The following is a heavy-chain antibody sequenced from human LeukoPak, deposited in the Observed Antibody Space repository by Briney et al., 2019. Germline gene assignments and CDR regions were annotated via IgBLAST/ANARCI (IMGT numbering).Heavy chain of an antibody. D-gene: IGHD3-22*01. Sequence: ASVKVSCKASGYTFTSYDINWVRQAPGQGLEWMGWMNPNSGNTGYAQKFQGRVTMTRNTSISTAYMELSSLRSEDTAVYYCARLGDSSGYYGMDVWGQGTTVTVSS. CDR3: ARLGDSSGYYGMDV. CDR1: GYTFTSYD. CDR2: MNPNSGNT. J-gene: IGHJ6*02. V-gene: IGHV1-8*01.